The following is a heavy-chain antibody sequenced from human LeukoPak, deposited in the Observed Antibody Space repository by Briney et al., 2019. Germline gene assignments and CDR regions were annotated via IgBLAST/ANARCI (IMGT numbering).Heavy chain of an antibody. D-gene: IGHD4-11*01. V-gene: IGHV6-1*01. CDR3: ARADDYSAEFDY. Sequence: SQTLSLTCAISGDSVSSYRAAWNWIRQSPSRGLEWLGRTYYRSKWYNDYAPFVKSRININSDTSKNQFSLQLKSVTAADTAVYYCARADDYSAEFDYWGQGTLVTVSS. CDR1: GDSVSSYRAA. J-gene: IGHJ4*02. CDR2: TYYRSKWYN.